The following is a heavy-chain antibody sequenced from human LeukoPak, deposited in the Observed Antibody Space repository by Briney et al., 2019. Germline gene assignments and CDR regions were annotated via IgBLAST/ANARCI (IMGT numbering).Heavy chain of an antibody. Sequence: GASVKVSCKASGYTFTNYGISWVRQAPGQGLEWMGWISPYNDYTNYAQKLQGRVTMTTDTSTSTGYMELRSLRSDDTAEYYCARWYCSSTSCYAGAFDMWGQGTMVTVSS. D-gene: IGHD2-2*01. J-gene: IGHJ3*02. CDR3: ARWYCSSTSCYAGAFDM. CDR2: ISPYNDYT. V-gene: IGHV1-18*04. CDR1: GYTFTNYG.